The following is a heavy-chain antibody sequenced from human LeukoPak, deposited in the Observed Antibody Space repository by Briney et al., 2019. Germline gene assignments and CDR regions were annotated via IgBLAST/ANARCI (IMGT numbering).Heavy chain of an antibody. V-gene: IGHV3-9*01. J-gene: IGHJ4*02. D-gene: IGHD6-13*01. Sequence: PGGSLRLSCAASGFTFDDYAMHWVRQAPGKGLEWVSGISWNSGSIGYADSVKGRFTISRDNAKNSLYLQMNSLRAEDTALYYCAKVGLGIAAAGIGRTYYFDYWGQGTLVTVSS. CDR3: AKVGLGIAAAGIGRTYYFDY. CDR2: ISWNSGSI. CDR1: GFTFDDYA.